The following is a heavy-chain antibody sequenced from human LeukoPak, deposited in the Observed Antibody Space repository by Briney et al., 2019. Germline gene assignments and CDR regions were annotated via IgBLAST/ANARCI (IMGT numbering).Heavy chain of an antibody. CDR3: ARGPSFWSGYPTLLTRYYYYGMDV. Sequence: GASVKVSCKASGYTFTSYGISWVRQAPGQGLEWMGWISAYNGNTNYAQKLQGRVTMTTDTSTSTAYMELRSLRSDDTAVYYCARGPSFWSGYPTLLTRYYYYGMDVWGQGTTVTVSS. V-gene: IGHV1-18*01. D-gene: IGHD3-3*01. CDR2: ISAYNGNT. J-gene: IGHJ6*02. CDR1: GYTFTSYG.